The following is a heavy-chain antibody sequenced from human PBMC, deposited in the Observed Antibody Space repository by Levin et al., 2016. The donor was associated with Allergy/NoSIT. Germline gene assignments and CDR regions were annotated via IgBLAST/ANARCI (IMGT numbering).Heavy chain of an antibody. Sequence: GESLKISCAASGFTFSSYAMHWVRQAPGKGLEWVAVISYDGSNKYYADSVKGRFTISRDNSKNTLYLQMNSLRAEDTAVYYCARDIGVAVDAPEYYYYGMDVWGQGTTVTVSS. V-gene: IGHV3-30*04. CDR3: ARDIGVAVDAPEYYYYGMDV. J-gene: IGHJ6*02. D-gene: IGHD1-26*01. CDR1: GFTFSSYA. CDR2: ISYDGSNK.